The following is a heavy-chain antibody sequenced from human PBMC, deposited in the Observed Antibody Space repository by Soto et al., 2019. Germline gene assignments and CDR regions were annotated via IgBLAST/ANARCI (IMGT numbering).Heavy chain of an antibody. V-gene: IGHV4-4*07. CDR3: AREEGRGTGCSHCGDFDS. D-gene: IGHD2-2*01. CDR1: GGSISPYY. CDR2: IHSSGST. J-gene: IGHJ4*01. Sequence: SETLSLTCTVSGGSISPYYWDWIRQPAGKGLEWIGRIHSSGSTDHNPSLKSRVTMSVDTSNNQFSLNLNSVTAADTAVYYCAREEGRGTGCSHCGDFDSWSQGTLVTLSS.